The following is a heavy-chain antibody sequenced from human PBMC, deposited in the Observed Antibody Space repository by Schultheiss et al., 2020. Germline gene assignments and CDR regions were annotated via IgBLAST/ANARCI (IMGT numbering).Heavy chain of an antibody. CDR2: IYSDGRN. D-gene: IGHD5-18*01. Sequence: GGSLRLSCAASGFTVSSNYMSWVRQAPGKGLEWVSLIYSDGRNYYADSVKGRFTISRDNSKNTLYLQMNSLRAEDTAVYYCARAVPDSYGSEYFHHWGQGTLVTVSS. CDR1: GFTVSSNY. J-gene: IGHJ1*01. CDR3: ARAVPDSYGSEYFHH. V-gene: IGHV3-66*01.